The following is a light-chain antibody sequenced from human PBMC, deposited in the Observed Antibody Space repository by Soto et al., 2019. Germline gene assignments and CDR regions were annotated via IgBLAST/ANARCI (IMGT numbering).Light chain of an antibody. CDR1: QSVLCSGNNENY. CDR3: QQYCASLPT. Sequence: DIVMAQSPDSLAVSLGERATINCKSSQSVLCSGNNENYLTWYQQKPGQPPKLLVYWATIRESGVPDRFSGSGSGTDFTLTISSLQAEDVAIYYCQQYCASLPTFGQGTKVDIK. J-gene: IGKJ1*01. V-gene: IGKV4-1*01. CDR2: WAT.